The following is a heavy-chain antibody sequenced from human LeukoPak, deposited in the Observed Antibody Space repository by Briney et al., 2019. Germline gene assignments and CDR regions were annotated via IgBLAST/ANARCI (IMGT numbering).Heavy chain of an antibody. CDR2: IYPGDSDT. CDR1: GYSFTSHW. D-gene: IGHD4-17*01. Sequence: GESLQISCKGSGYSFTSHWIGWVRQVPGKGLEWMGIIYPGDSDTRYSPSFQGQVTISADKSITTAYLQWSSLKASDTAMYYCARRGATVTSLDYWGQGTLVTVSS. CDR3: ARRGATVTSLDY. J-gene: IGHJ4*02. V-gene: IGHV5-51*01.